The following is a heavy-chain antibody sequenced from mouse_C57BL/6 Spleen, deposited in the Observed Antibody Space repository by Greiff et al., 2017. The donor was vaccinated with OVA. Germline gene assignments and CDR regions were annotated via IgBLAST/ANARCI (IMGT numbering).Heavy chain of an antibody. V-gene: IGHV1-64*01. CDR2: IHPNSGST. D-gene: IGHD1-1*01. Sequence: VQLQQPGAELVKPGASVKLSCKASGYTFTSYWMHWVKQRPGQGLEWIGMIHPNSGSTNYNEKFKSKATLTVDKSSSTAYMQLSSLTSEDSAVYYCARLSGSSSFDYWGQGTTLTVSS. CDR1: GYTFTSYW. CDR3: ARLSGSSSFDY. J-gene: IGHJ2*01.